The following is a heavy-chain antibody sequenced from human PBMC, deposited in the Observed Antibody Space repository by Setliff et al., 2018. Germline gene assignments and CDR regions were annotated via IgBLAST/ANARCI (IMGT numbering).Heavy chain of an antibody. J-gene: IGHJ4*02. V-gene: IGHV3-48*01. CDR2: ISSSSSTI. CDR3: ARDPYYYDSSGYLTFDY. D-gene: IGHD3-22*01. CDR1: GFTFSGYS. Sequence: PGGSLRLSCAASGFTFSGYSMNWVRQAPGKGLEWVSYISSSSSTIYYADSVKGRFTISRDNAKNSLYLQMNSLRAEDTAVYYCARDPYYYDSSGYLTFDYWGQGTLVTVSS.